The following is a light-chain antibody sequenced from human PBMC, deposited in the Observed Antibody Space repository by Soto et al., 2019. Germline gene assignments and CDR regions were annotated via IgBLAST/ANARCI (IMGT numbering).Light chain of an antibody. Sequence: QSALTQPRSVSGSPGQSVTISCTGTGNDVGAYNYVSWYQQHPGRPPKLLIYGVVRWPSGVPDRFSGSKSGNTASLTISGLQAEDEADYFCCSYAGGYTYIFGTATKVTV. CDR1: GNDVGAYNY. V-gene: IGLV2-11*01. J-gene: IGLJ1*01. CDR2: GVV. CDR3: CSYAGGYTYI.